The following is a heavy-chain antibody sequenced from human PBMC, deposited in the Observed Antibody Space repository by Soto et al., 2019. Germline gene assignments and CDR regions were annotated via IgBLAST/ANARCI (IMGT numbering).Heavy chain of an antibody. Sequence: QITLKESGPTLVKPTQTLTLTCTFSGFSLSTGGVGVGWIRQPPGKALEWLALIYWDDDKRYSPSLKSRLTLTKDTSKNTVVLTMTNMDPVDTATYYCAHSRCGGDCLRSYSSHYYYGMDVWGQGTTVTVSS. CDR1: GFSLSTGGVG. D-gene: IGHD2-21*02. CDR2: IYWDDDK. V-gene: IGHV2-5*02. J-gene: IGHJ6*02. CDR3: AHSRCGGDCLRSYSSHYYYGMDV.